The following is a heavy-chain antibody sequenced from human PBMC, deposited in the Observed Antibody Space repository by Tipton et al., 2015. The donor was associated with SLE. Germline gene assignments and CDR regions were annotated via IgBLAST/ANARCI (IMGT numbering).Heavy chain of an antibody. Sequence: LRLSCQVSGGNIKSHYWSWIRQPPGKGLEWIGYIYYTGSTDYNPSLNSRVTISVDASKNQFSLNLNSVTAADTAVYYCARHYTIFEHWGQGTLVTVSS. V-gene: IGHV4-59*08. CDR2: IYYTGST. CDR1: GGNIKSHY. D-gene: IGHD3-3*01. J-gene: IGHJ4*02. CDR3: ARHYTIFEH.